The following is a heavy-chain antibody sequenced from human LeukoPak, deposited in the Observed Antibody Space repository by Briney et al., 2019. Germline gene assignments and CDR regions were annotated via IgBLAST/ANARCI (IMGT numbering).Heavy chain of an antibody. J-gene: IGHJ2*01. D-gene: IGHD2-21*02. CDR2: FYYTGST. CDR3: ARDYCAGDCYIPAWYFDL. CDR1: GGSISSSRYY. Sequence: SETLSLTCTVSGGSISSSRYYWGWIRQPPGKGLEWIGSFYYTGSTYSNPSLKSRVTVSGDTSKNQFSLNLSSVTAADTAVYYCARDYCAGDCYIPAWYFDLWGCGTLVTVSS. V-gene: IGHV4-39*07.